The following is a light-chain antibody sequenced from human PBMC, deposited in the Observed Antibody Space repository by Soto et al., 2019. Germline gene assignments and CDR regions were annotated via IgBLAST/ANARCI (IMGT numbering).Light chain of an antibody. CDR1: SSNIGNNY. V-gene: IGLV1-51*01. CDR3: GTWDSSLSAAV. CDR2: DNN. Sequence: QSVLTQPPSVSAAPGQEVTISCSGSSSNIGNNYVSWYQQLPGTAPKLLIYDNNKRPSGIPDRFSGSKSGTSATLGITGLQTGDEADYYCGTWDSSLSAAVFGTGTKVTVL. J-gene: IGLJ1*01.